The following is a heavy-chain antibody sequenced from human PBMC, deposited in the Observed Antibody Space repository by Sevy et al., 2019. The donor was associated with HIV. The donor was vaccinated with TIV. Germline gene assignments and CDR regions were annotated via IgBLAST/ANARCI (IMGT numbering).Heavy chain of an antibody. CDR1: GYTFTSYD. J-gene: IGHJ5*02. D-gene: IGHD2-15*01. CDR3: ARDWEYCSGGLFQRENWFDP. V-gene: IGHV1-8*01. Sequence: ASVKVSCKASGYTFTSYDINWVRQATGQGLEWMGWMNPNSGNTGYAQKFQGRGTMTRNTSISTAYMELSSLRSEDTAVYYCARDWEYCSGGLFQRENWFDPWGQGTLVTDSS. CDR2: MNPNSGNT.